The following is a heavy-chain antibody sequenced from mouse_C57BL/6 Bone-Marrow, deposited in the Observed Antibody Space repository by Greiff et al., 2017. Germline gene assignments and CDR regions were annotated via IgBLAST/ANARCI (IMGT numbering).Heavy chain of an antibody. CDR2: IWCDDDK. D-gene: IGHD2-4*01. V-gene: IGHV8-8*01. Sequence: QVQLNVSGPGILQPSQTLSLTCSFSGFSLSTFGMGVGWIRQPSGKGLEWLAHIWCDDDKYDNPALKSRHTISKDNSKKQVFLKIANVDTADTAADYCARIAGAITEFAYWGKGTLVTASA. J-gene: IGHJ3*01. CDR3: ARIAGAITEFAY. CDR1: GFSLSTFGMG.